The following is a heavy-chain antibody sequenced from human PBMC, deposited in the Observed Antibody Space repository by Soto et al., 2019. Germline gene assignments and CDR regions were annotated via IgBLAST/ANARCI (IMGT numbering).Heavy chain of an antibody. CDR2: IYSSGST. J-gene: IGHJ6*02. CDR3: TRRRFGVRGVTTMDV. D-gene: IGHD3-10*01. V-gene: IGHV4-39*01. Sequence: SETLSLPCPVSGCSIGGSNYFWGWIRQSPGTGLEWLGTIYSSGSTYYNPSLKSRITMSLDTSKNQFSLNLGPVTAADTAVYYCTRRRFGVRGVTTMDVWGPGTTVTVSS. CDR1: GCSIGGSNYF.